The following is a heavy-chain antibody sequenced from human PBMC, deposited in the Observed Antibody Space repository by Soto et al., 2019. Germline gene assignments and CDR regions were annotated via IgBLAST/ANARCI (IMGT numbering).Heavy chain of an antibody. D-gene: IGHD1-1*01. J-gene: IGHJ4*02. CDR1: GDSVSDSSVS. CDR2: TNFGGKWSY. V-gene: IGHV6-1*01. CDR3: ARDGNWRLDY. Sequence: SQTLSLTCAISGDSVSDSSVSWNWIRQSTSRGLEWLGGTNFGGKWSYAYAEVVRSRITINANTSKNQFSLHLNSVTAEDTAVYYCARDGNWRLDYWGQGALVTVSS.